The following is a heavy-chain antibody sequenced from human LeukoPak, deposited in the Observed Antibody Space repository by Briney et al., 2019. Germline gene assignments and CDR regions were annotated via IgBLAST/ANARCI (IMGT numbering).Heavy chain of an antibody. CDR1: GFTFSGSA. D-gene: IGHD1-1*01. CDR3: TRHSGTTSDAFYI. Sequence: GGSLRLSCAASGFTFSGSAMHWVRQASGKGLEWVGRIRTKANSYATAYVASGKGRFTISRDDSKNTAYLQMNSQKTEDTAVYYCTRHSGTTSDAFYIWGQGTMVTVSS. V-gene: IGHV3-73*01. J-gene: IGHJ3*02. CDR2: IRTKANSYAT.